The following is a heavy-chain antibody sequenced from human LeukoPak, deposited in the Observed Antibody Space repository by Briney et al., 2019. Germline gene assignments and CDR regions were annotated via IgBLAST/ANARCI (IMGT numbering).Heavy chain of an antibody. Sequence: PGGSLRLSCAASGFTFSSYAMSWVRQAPGKGLEWVSAISGSGGSTYYADSVKGRFTISRDNSKNTLYLQMNSLRAEDTAVYYCAKDTPYSSGWYGDAFDIWGQGTMVTVSS. J-gene: IGHJ3*02. CDR1: GFTFSSYA. CDR3: AKDTPYSSGWYGDAFDI. V-gene: IGHV3-23*01. CDR2: ISGSGGST. D-gene: IGHD6-19*01.